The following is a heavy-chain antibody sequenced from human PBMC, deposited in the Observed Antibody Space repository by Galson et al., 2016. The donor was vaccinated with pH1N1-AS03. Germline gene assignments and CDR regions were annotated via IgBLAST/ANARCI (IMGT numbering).Heavy chain of an antibody. CDR2: ISSSGGST. V-gene: IGHV3-64*01. D-gene: IGHD6-13*01. Sequence: SLRLSCAASGFTFSRNAMYWVRQAPGKGLEFVSAISSSGGSTYYANSVKDRFIISRDNSKNMLYLQMGSLRAEDQAVYYCVRGAPVTAGGTGCDYWGQGTLVTVSS. J-gene: IGHJ4*02. CDR1: GFTFSRNA. CDR3: VRGAPVTAGGTGCDY.